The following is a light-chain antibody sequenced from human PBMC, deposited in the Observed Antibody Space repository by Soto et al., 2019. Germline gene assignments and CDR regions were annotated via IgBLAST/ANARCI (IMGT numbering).Light chain of an antibody. Sequence: QLVLTQSPSASASLGASVKLTCTLSSGHSSYAIAWHQQQPEKGPRYLMKLNSDGSHSKGDEIPDRFSGSSSGAERYLTISSLQSEDEADYYCQTWGTGAWWVFGGGTKLTVL. V-gene: IGLV4-69*01. CDR1: SGHSSYA. J-gene: IGLJ3*02. CDR3: QTWGTGAWWV. CDR2: LNSDGSH.